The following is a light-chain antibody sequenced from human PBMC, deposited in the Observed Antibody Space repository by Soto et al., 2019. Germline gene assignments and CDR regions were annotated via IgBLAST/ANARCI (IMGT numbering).Light chain of an antibody. Sequence: QSVLTQPPSASGTPGQRVTISCSGSSSNIGSNTVNWYQQLPGAAPKLLMYSNHQRPSGVPDRFSGSKSGTSASLAINGLQSEDEADYFCFSFTTDWTHVFGTGTKVTVL. J-gene: IGLJ1*01. V-gene: IGLV1-44*01. CDR3: FSFTTDWTHV. CDR2: SNH. CDR1: SSNIGSNT.